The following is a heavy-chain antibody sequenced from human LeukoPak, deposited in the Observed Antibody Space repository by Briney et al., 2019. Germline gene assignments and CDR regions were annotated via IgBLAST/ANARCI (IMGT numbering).Heavy chain of an antibody. CDR1: GFTLISYS. CDR2: ISSSSSYI. V-gene: IGHV3-21*01. CDR3: ARDVWGGRGNWFDP. D-gene: IGHD2-8*01. Sequence: NTGGSLILSCAASGFTLISYSMNWVPQAPGKGLEWVSSISSSSSYIYYADSVKGRFTISRDNAKNSLYLQMNSLRAEDTAVYYCARDVWGGRGNWFDPWGQGTLVTVSS. J-gene: IGHJ5*02.